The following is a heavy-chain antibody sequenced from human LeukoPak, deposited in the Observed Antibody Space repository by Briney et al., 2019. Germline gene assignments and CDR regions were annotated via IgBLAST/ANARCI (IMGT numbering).Heavy chain of an antibody. CDR1: GFTFSDYY. Sequence: PGGSLRLSCAASGFTFSDYYMGWIRQAPGKGLEWVSYISRSGSTTYYADSVKGRFTISRDNAKNSLYLQMNSLRAEDTAVYYCASLQVGATGVGAFDIWGQGTMVTVSS. J-gene: IGHJ3*02. CDR2: ISRSGSTT. CDR3: ASLQVGATGVGAFDI. D-gene: IGHD1-26*01. V-gene: IGHV3-11*04.